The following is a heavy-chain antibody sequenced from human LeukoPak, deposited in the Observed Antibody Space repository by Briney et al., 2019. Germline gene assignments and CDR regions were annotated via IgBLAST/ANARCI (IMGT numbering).Heavy chain of an antibody. Sequence: GGSLRLSCAASGFTFSSYDMHWVRQAPGKGLEWVSYISPSGDTIYYGDSVKGRFTISRDNDKNSLYLQMNSLRAEDTAVYYCHVRLGELSLITWGQGTLVTVSS. CDR3: HVRLGELSLIT. D-gene: IGHD3-16*02. J-gene: IGHJ4*02. CDR1: GFTFSSYD. V-gene: IGHV3-48*03. CDR2: ISPSGDTI.